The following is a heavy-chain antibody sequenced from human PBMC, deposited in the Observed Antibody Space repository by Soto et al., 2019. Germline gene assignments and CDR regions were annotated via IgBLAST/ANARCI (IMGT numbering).Heavy chain of an antibody. V-gene: IGHV4-38-2*02. Sequence: PSETLSLTCTVSGYSVNSDYYWGWIRQPPGKGLEWIGSIYPTGSTYYNPSLKSRVAISIDASKNQFSLRLTSVTAADTAMYYCAKKGYYVSGEINLFDSWGQGTLVTVSS. CDR2: IYPTGST. CDR1: GYSVNSDYY. CDR3: AKKGYYVSGEINLFDS. J-gene: IGHJ4*02. D-gene: IGHD3-10*01.